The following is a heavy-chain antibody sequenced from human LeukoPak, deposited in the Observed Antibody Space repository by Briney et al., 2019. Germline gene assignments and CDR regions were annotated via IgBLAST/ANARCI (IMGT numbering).Heavy chain of an antibody. CDR3: VVVVAAPGNHYYYYMDV. J-gene: IGHJ6*03. Sequence: GASVKVSCKASGGTFSSYAISWVRQAPGQGLEWMGRIIPILGIANYAQKFQGRVTITADKSTSTAYMELSSLRSEDTAVYYCVVVVAAPGNHYYYYMDVWGKGTTVTVSS. D-gene: IGHD2-15*01. CDR1: GGTFSSYA. CDR2: IIPILGIA. V-gene: IGHV1-69*04.